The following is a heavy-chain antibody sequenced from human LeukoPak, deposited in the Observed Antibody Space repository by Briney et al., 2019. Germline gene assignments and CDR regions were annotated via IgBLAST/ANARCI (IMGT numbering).Heavy chain of an antibody. CDR1: GFTFDDYV. CDR2: ISWNSGSI. V-gene: IGHV3-9*01. J-gene: IGHJ4*02. CDR3: AKASGSSWYFRIDY. Sequence: PGGSLRLSCAASGFTFDDYVMHWVRQAPGKGLEWVSGISWNSGSIGYADSVKGRFTISRDNAKNSLYLQMNSLRAEDTALYYCAKASGSSWYFRIDYWGQGTLVTVSS. D-gene: IGHD6-13*01.